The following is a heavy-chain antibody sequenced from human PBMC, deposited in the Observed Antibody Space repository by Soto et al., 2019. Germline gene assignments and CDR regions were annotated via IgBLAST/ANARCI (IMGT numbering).Heavy chain of an antibody. D-gene: IGHD5-12*01. CDR3: ARTTMGDRGYVYYYYYGMDV. CDR2: IITIFGTA. V-gene: IGHV1-69*01. J-gene: IGHJ6*02. Sequence: QVQLVQSGAEVKKTGSSVKVSCKASGGTFSSSAISWVRQAPGHGLEWMGGIITIFGTANYAQKFQGRVTITADESTSTAYMELSSLRSEDTAVYYCARTTMGDRGYVYYYYYGMDVWGQGTTVTVSS. CDR1: GGTFSSSA.